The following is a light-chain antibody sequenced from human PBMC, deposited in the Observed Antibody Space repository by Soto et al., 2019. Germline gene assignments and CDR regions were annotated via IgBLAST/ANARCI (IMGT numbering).Light chain of an antibody. V-gene: IGLV1-44*01. J-gene: IGLJ2*01. Sequence: QAVLTQPPSASGAPGQRVTVSCSGSTSNIGGNTVNWYRQLPGTAPTLLIYTNNQRPSGVPDRFSGSKSGTSASLAISGLQSEDEADYYCAAWDGSLNGVLFGGGTKLTVL. CDR3: AAWDGSLNGVL. CDR2: TNN. CDR1: TSNIGGNT.